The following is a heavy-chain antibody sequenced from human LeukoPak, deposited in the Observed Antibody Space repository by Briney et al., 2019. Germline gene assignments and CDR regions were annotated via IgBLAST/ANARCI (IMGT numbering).Heavy chain of an antibody. V-gene: IGHV3-48*03. CDR3: ARALIALAGKTRRVFDP. D-gene: IGHD6-13*01. CDR2: ISSSGSSI. CDR1: GFTFSSHE. Sequence: GGSLRLSCAASGFTFSSHEMNWVRQAPGKGLEWVSYISSSGSSIYYADSVKGRFTVSRDNAKNSLYLQMNSLRAEDTAVYYCARALIALAGKTRRVFDPWGQGTQVTVSS. J-gene: IGHJ5*02.